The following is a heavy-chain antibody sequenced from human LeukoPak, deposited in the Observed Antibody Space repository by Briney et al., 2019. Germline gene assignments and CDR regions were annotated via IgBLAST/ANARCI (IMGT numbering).Heavy chain of an antibody. V-gene: IGHV3-33*01. D-gene: IGHD3-16*01. CDR3: ARDDYAWGSPTSTFDY. CDR1: GFTFSSYG. CDR2: IWYDGSNK. Sequence: PGGSLRLSCAASGFTFSSYGMHWVRQAPGKGLEWVAVIWYDGSNKYCADSVKGRFTISRDNSKNTLYLQMNSLRAEDTAVYYCARDDYAWGSPTSTFDYWGQGTLVTVSS. J-gene: IGHJ4*02.